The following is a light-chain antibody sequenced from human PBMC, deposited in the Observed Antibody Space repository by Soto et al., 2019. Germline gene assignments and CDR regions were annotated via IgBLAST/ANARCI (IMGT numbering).Light chain of an antibody. CDR3: QQYASSVT. CDR2: GVS. Sequence: EIVLTQSPGSLSLSPGERATISCRASQSVSSTFFAWYQQKPGQAPRLLMSGVSSRATGVPDRFIGSGSGTDFTLTISRLEPEDFAVYYCQQYASSVTFGQGTKVEIK. CDR1: QSVSSTF. J-gene: IGKJ1*01. V-gene: IGKV3-20*01.